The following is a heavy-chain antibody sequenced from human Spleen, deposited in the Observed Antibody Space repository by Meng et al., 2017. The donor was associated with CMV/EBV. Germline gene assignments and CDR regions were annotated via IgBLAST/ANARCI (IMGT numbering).Heavy chain of an antibody. V-gene: IGHV3-21*01. Sequence: EVQLVESGGXLVKPGXSLRLSCAASGFTFSSYSMNWVRQAPGKGLEWVSSISSSSSYIYYADSVKGRFTISRDNAKNSLYLQMNSLRAEDTAVYYCARDQADSSSPDLFDYGGQGTLVTVSS. J-gene: IGHJ4*02. D-gene: IGHD6-6*01. CDR1: GFTFSSYS. CDR3: ARDQADSSSPDLFDY. CDR2: ISSSSSYI.